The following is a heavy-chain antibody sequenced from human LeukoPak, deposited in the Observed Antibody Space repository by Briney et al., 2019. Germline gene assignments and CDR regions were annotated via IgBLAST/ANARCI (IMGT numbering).Heavy chain of an antibody. V-gene: IGHV3-30-3*01. CDR3: ARDQNQQWLTIYYFDY. Sequence: GGSLRLSCAASGFTFSSYAMHRVRQAPGKGLEWVAVISYDGSNKYYADSVKGRFTISRDNSKNTLYLQMNSLRAEDTAVYYCARDQNQQWLTIYYFDYWGQGTLVTVSS. CDR1: GFTFSSYA. D-gene: IGHD6-19*01. J-gene: IGHJ4*02. CDR2: ISYDGSNK.